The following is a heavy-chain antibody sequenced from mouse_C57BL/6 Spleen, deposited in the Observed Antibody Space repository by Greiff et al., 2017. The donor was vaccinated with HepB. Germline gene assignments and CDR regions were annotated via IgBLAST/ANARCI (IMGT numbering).Heavy chain of an antibody. V-gene: IGHV1-64*01. CDR3: ARGVYDYDLDY. CDR1: GYTFTSYW. CDR2: IHPNSGST. J-gene: IGHJ4*01. D-gene: IGHD2-4*01. Sequence: VQLLQPGAELVKPGASVKLSCKASGYTFTSYWMHWVKQNPGQGLEWIGMIHPNSGSTNYNEKFKSKATLTVDKSSSTAYMQLSSLTSDDSAVYYCARGVYDYDLDYWGQGTSVTVSS.